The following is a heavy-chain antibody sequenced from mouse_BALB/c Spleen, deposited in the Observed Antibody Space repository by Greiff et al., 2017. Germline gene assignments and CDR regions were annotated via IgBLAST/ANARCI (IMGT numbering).Heavy chain of an antibody. CDR3: ARAGFAY. CDR2: IWAGGST. V-gene: IGHV2-9*02. CDR1: GFSLTSYG. Sequence: VKLMESGPGLVAPSQSLSITCTVSGFSLTSYGVHWVRQPPGKGLEWLGVIWAGGSTNYNSALMSRLSISKDNSKSQVFLKMNSLQTDDTAMYYCARAGFAYWGQGTLVTVSA. J-gene: IGHJ3*01.